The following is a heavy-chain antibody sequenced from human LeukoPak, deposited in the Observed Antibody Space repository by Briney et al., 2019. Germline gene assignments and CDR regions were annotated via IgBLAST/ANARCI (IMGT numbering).Heavy chain of an antibody. J-gene: IGHJ4*02. Sequence: SVKVSCKASGGTFSSYAISWVRQAPGQGLEWMGRIIPIFGTANYAQKFQGRVTITTDESTSTAYMELSSLRSEDTAVYYCARDYSSGHRGVDYWGQGTLVTASS. CDR2: IIPIFGTA. CDR1: GGTFSSYA. V-gene: IGHV1-69*05. CDR3: ARDYSSGHRGVDY. D-gene: IGHD6-19*01.